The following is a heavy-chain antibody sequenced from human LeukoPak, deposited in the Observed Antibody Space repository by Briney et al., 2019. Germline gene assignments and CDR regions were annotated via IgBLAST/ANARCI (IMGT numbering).Heavy chain of an antibody. Sequence: GGSLRLSCAASGFTFSSYSMNWVRQAPGKRLEWVSSISSSSSYIYYADSVKGRSTISRDNAKNSLYLQMNSLRAEDTAVYYCARDPYGDYVGYFDYWGQGTLVTVSS. J-gene: IGHJ4*02. CDR3: ARDPYGDYVGYFDY. CDR1: GFTFSSYS. D-gene: IGHD4-17*01. CDR2: ISSSSSYI. V-gene: IGHV3-21*01.